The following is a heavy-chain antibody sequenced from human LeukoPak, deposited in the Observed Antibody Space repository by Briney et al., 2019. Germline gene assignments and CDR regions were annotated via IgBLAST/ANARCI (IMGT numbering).Heavy chain of an antibody. Sequence: GASVKVSCKASGYTFTSYGISWVRQAPGQGLEWMGIINPSGGSTSYAQKFQGRVTMTRDMSTSTVYMELSSLRSEDTAVYYCARAPFSYCSSISCYEVLDYYYYMDVWGKGTTVTVSS. CDR2: INPSGGST. D-gene: IGHD2-2*01. CDR1: GYTFTSYG. CDR3: ARAPFSYCSSISCYEVLDYYYYMDV. J-gene: IGHJ6*03. V-gene: IGHV1-46*01.